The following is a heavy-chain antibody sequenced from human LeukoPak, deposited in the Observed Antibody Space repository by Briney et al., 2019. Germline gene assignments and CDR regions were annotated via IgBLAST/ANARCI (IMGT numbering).Heavy chain of an antibody. CDR3: AKDMISANGEYDAFDI. CDR2: IGGSGGDT. CDR1: GFTFSSYA. Sequence: PGGSLRLSCAASGFTFSSYAMSWVRQAPGKGLEWVSPIGGSGGDTYYADSVTGRFTISRDNSKNTLYLQMNSLRAEDTAIYYCAKDMISANGEYDAFDIWGQGTMVTVSS. D-gene: IGHD3-10*01. V-gene: IGHV3-23*01. J-gene: IGHJ3*02.